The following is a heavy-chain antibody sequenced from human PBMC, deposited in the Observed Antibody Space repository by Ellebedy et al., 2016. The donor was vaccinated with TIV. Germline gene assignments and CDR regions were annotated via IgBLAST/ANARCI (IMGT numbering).Heavy chain of an antibody. J-gene: IGHJ5*01. V-gene: IGHV1-18*04. CDR1: GYTFTTYD. CDR3: VRDMSETGSWFDS. CDR2: ISTSDAKT. D-gene: IGHD1-14*01. Sequence: AASLKVSCKAFGYTFTTYDIDWVRQAPGQGLEWMGWISTSDAKTNYAQKFQGRVTMTTDTSTSTAYLELTGLTSNDTAVYYCVRDMSETGSWFDSWGQGTPVTVSS.